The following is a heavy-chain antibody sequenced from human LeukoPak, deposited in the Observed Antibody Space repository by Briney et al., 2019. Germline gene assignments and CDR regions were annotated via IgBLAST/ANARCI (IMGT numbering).Heavy chain of an antibody. D-gene: IGHD2-15*01. V-gene: IGHV3-9*01. Sequence: GGSLRLSCAASGFTFDDYGMHWVRQAPGKGLEWVSGISYTSETKGYVDSVKGRFTISRDNSKNSLYLQMNSLRAEDTALYYCAKDRGGSSQLGDAFDVWGHGTMVTVSS. CDR1: GFTFDDYG. CDR3: AKDRGGSSQLGDAFDV. J-gene: IGHJ3*01. CDR2: ISYTSETK.